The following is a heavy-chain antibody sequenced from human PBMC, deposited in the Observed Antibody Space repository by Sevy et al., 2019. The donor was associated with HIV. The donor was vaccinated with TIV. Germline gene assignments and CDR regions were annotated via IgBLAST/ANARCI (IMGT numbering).Heavy chain of an antibody. D-gene: IGHD6-13*01. Sequence: GESLKISCKGSGYSFTSYWIGWVRQMPGKGLEWMGIIYPGDSDTRYSPSFQGQVTISADKSISTAYLQWSSLKASDTAMYYCASWRGIAAAGEDDAFDIWGQGTMVTVSS. V-gene: IGHV5-51*01. CDR2: IYPGDSDT. CDR3: ASWRGIAAAGEDDAFDI. CDR1: GYSFTSYW. J-gene: IGHJ3*02.